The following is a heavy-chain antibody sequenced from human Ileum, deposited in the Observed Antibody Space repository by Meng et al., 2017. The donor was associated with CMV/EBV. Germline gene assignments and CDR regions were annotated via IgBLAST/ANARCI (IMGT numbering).Heavy chain of an antibody. CDR1: GGSFTGDY. CDR2: INHSEST. V-gene: IGHV4-34*01. Sequence: CGVYGGSFTGDYCSWIRQSPGKGLEWIGEINHSESTNYNPSLKSRVTISVDSFKNQCSLRLNSVTAADTAVFHCARRVGSGKYYFDFWSQGSLVTVSS. CDR3: ARRVGSGKYYFDF. J-gene: IGHJ4*02. D-gene: IGHD3-10*01.